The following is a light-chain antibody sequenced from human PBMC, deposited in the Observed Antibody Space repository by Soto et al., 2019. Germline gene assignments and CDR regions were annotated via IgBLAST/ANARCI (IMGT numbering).Light chain of an antibody. CDR1: QSVSSY. V-gene: IGKV3-11*01. CDR3: QQRNDWRRGT. J-gene: IGKJ5*01. Sequence: IVLTQSPATLSLSPGERATLSCRASQSVSSYLAWYQQKPGQAPRLLIYDASSRATGIPARFSGSGSGTDFTLTISSLEPEDFAVYYCQQRNDWRRGTFGQGTRLENK. CDR2: DAS.